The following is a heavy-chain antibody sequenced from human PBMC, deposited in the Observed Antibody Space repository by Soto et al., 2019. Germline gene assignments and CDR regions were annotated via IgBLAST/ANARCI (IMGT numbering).Heavy chain of an antibody. J-gene: IGHJ4*02. Sequence: QVQLVQSGAEVKKPGSSVKVSCKASGGTFSSYTISWVRQAPGQGLEWMGRIIPILGIANYAQKFQGRVTITEDKSTSTAYMELSSLRCEDTAVYYCAYRLRCFDWPPDYWGQGTLVTVSS. V-gene: IGHV1-69*02. D-gene: IGHD3-9*01. CDR2: IIPILGIA. CDR3: AYRLRCFDWPPDY. CDR1: GGTFSSYT.